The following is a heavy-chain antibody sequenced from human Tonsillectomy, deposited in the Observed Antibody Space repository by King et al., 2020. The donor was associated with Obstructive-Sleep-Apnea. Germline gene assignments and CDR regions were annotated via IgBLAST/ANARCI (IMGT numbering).Heavy chain of an antibody. J-gene: IGHJ4*02. CDR2: MYYSGNT. V-gene: IGHV4-59*08. CDR1: GGSISNYY. CDR3: ARHRGVEDYGGYGDYFDY. D-gene: IGHD5-12*01. Sequence: VQLQESGPGLVKPSETLSLTCTVSGGSISNYYWSWIRQPPGKGLEWIGYMYYSGNTNFNPSLKSRVTISADTSKVQFSLRLCSVTAADTAVYYCARHRGVEDYGGYGDYFDYWGQGTLVTVSS.